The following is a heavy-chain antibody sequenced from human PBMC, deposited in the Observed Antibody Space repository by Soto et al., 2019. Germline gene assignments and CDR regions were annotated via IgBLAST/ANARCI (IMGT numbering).Heavy chain of an antibody. CDR3: ASTMITYYYGSWGPPAHDY. Sequence: GGSLRLSCAASGFTFSSYAMSWVRQAPGKGLEWVSAISGSGGSTYYADSVKGRFTISRDNSKNTLYLQMNSLRAEDTAVYYCASTMITYYYGSWGPPAHDYWGQGTLVTVSS. J-gene: IGHJ4*02. V-gene: IGHV3-23*01. CDR2: ISGSGGST. CDR1: GFTFSSYA. D-gene: IGHD3-10*01.